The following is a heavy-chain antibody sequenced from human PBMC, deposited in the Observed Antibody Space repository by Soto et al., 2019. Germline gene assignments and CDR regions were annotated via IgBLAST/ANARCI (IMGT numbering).Heavy chain of an antibody. CDR2: IYYSGST. Sequence: SETRSLTCTVSGGSISSGGYYWSWLRQHPGKGLELIGYIYYSGSTYYNPSLKSRVTISVETSKNQFSLKLSSVTAADTAVYYCARHTPKYGPXFDPWGQGTLVXVXS. V-gene: IGHV4-31*03. J-gene: IGHJ5*02. D-gene: IGHD4-17*01. CDR3: ARHTPKYGPXFDP. CDR1: GGSISSGGYY.